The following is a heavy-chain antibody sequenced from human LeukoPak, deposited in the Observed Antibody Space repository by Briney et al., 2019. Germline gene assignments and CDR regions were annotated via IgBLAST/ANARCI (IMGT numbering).Heavy chain of an antibody. J-gene: IGHJ4*02. D-gene: IGHD5-18*01. CDR2: IKQDGSEK. CDR1: GFTFNSYW. CDR3: ASGNGYNYGYADY. V-gene: IGHV3-7*01. Sequence: GGSLRLSCAASGFTFNSYWMSWVRQAPGKGLEWVANIKQDGSEKYYVDSVKGRFTISRDNSKNTLYLQMNSLRAEDTAVYYCASGNGYNYGYADYWGQGTLVTVSS.